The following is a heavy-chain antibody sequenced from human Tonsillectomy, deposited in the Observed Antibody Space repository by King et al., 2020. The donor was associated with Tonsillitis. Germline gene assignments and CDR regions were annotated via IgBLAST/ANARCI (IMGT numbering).Heavy chain of an antibody. CDR3: AKESGAFGSGTYPLHYFDY. CDR1: GFSFDEYT. V-gene: IGHV3-43*01. CDR2: ITWDGGSP. J-gene: IGHJ4*02. D-gene: IGHD3-10*01. Sequence: VQLVESGGVVVQPGGSLRLSCAASGFSFDEYTMHWVRQPPGKGLEWVSLITWDGGSPYYADSVKGRFTISRDNSKDSLYLQMNTLRTEDTALYYCAKESGAFGSGTYPLHYFDYWGQGTLVTVSS.